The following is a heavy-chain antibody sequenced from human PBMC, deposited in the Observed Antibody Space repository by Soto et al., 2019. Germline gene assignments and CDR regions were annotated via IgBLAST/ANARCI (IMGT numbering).Heavy chain of an antibody. Sequence: SETLSLTCAVSGASVSSTKWWSWVRQSPGKGLEWIGEIHHSETTNYNPSLKSRVTISIDKSKNQFSLKLSSVTAADTAVYYCARYHYDNNIYSIDYWAQGALVTVS. CDR1: GASVSSTKW. D-gene: IGHD3-22*01. V-gene: IGHV4-4*02. CDR2: IHHSETT. CDR3: ARYHYDNNIYSIDY. J-gene: IGHJ4*02.